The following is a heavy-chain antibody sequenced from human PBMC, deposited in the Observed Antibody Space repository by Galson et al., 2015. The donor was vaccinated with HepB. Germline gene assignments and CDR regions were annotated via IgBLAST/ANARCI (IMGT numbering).Heavy chain of an antibody. Sequence: SLRLSCAASGFTFRSYEMNWVRQAPGKGLEWVSYISSSGSTIHYADSVKGRFTISRDNAKNSVYLRMNSLRAEDTAVYYCARFRGGSFFDFWGQGTLVTVSS. CDR2: ISSSGSTI. D-gene: IGHD1-26*01. V-gene: IGHV3-48*03. CDR3: ARFRGGSFFDF. J-gene: IGHJ4*02. CDR1: GFTFRSYE.